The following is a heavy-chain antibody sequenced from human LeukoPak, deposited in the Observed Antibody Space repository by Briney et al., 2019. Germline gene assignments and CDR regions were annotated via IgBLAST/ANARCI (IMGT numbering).Heavy chain of an antibody. J-gene: IGHJ6*03. CDR2: ISWNSGSI. Sequence: GGSLRLSCAASGFTFDDYAMHWVRQAPGKGLEWVSGISWNSGSIGYADSVKGRFTISRDNAKNSLYLQMNSLRAEDMALYYCAKDRKAGTSLYMDVWGKGTTVTVSS. CDR3: AKDRKAGTSLYMDV. CDR1: GFTFDDYA. V-gene: IGHV3-9*03. D-gene: IGHD1-7*01.